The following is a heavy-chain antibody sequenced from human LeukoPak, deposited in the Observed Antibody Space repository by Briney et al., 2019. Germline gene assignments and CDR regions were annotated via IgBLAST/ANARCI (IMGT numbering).Heavy chain of an antibody. CDR1: GYTFTGYY. V-gene: IGHV1-2*02. J-gene: IGHJ4*02. CDR3: ARVVSTVVQGSCFDY. CDR2: INPNSGGT. D-gene: IGHD4-23*01. Sequence: GASVKVSCKASGYTFTGYYMHWVRQAPGQGLEWMGWINPNSGGTNYAQKFQGRVTMTRDTSISTAYMELSRLRSDDTAVYYCARVVSTVVQGSCFDYWGQGTLVTVSS.